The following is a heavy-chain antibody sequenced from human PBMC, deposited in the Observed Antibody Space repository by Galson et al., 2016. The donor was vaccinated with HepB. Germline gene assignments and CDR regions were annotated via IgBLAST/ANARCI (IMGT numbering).Heavy chain of an antibody. CDR3: AKDRLGIGGVSDY. Sequence: SLRLSCAASGFTFSNYAMSWVRQAPGKGLEWASEISASGVSTYYADSVKGRFTISRDNSKNTLYVQMDSLSAEDTAVYYCAKDRLGIGGVSDYWGQGTLVTVSS. J-gene: IGHJ4*02. D-gene: IGHD3-16*01. V-gene: IGHV3-23*01. CDR2: ISASGVST. CDR1: GFTFSNYA.